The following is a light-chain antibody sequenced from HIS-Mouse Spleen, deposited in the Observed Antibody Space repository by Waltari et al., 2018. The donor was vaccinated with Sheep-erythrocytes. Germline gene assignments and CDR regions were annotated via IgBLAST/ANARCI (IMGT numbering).Light chain of an antibody. CDR1: SSDVGGYNS. Sequence: QSAMTQPPSASGSPGQSVTIPCTGTSSDVGGYNSVSWYQQHPGKAPQLMIYEVSKRPSGVPDRFSGSKSGNTASLTVSGLQAEDEADYYCSSYAGSNNWVFGGGTKLTVL. CDR2: EVS. CDR3: SSYAGSNNWV. J-gene: IGLJ3*02. V-gene: IGLV2-8*01.